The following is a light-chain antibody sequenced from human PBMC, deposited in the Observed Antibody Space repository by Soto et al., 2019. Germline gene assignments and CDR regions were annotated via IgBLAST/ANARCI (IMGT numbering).Light chain of an antibody. V-gene: IGKV3-15*01. J-gene: IGKJ2*01. CDR2: DGS. CDR1: QSVSSN. CDR3: QQYDKWPQT. Sequence: ETVLTQSPATLPVSPGERAPFSCRASQSVSSNLAWYQQKPGQAPRLLIFDGSTRATGIPARFSGGGSGTEFTLTISSLQSEDFALYFCQQYDKWPQTFGQGTKLEIK.